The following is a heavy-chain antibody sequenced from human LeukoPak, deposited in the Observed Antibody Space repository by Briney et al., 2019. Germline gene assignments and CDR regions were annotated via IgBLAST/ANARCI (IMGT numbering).Heavy chain of an antibody. CDR3: ARDRTSGITIFGVVIDDAFDI. CDR2: IYTSGST. J-gene: IGHJ3*02. V-gene: IGHV4-4*07. CDR1: GGSISSYY. Sequence: SETLSLTCTVSGGSISSYYWSWIRQPAGEGLEWIGRIYTSGSTNYNPSLKSRVTMSVDTSKNQFSLKLSSVTAADTAVYYCARDRTSGITIFGVVIDDAFDIWGQGTMVTVSS. D-gene: IGHD3-3*01.